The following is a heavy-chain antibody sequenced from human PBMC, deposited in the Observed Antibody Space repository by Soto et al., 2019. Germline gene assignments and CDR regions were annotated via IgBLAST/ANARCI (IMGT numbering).Heavy chain of an antibody. CDR1: GFTFSSYA. D-gene: IGHD5-12*01. V-gene: IGHV3-23*01. Sequence: EVQLLESGGGLVQPGGSLRLSCAASGFTFSSYAMSWVRQAPGKGLEWVSAISGSGGSTYYADSVKGRFTISRDNSKNTLYLQLNSLRAADTAVYYCAKAPHYYSGYDSAGDYFDYWGQGTLVTVSS. J-gene: IGHJ4*02. CDR2: ISGSGGST. CDR3: AKAPHYYSGYDSAGDYFDY.